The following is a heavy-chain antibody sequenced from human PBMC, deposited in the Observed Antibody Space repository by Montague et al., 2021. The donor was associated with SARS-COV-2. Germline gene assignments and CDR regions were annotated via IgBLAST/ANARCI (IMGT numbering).Heavy chain of an antibody. Sequence: SLRLSCXASGFTFSDYAMHWVRQAPGKGLEWVALISFDGTNDYTXDSVQGRFTSSRNNADNTLYLELTNLRPDDTATYYRARDVHSRRCSGVPCYSTNFDLWGHGTLVTVSS. CDR1: GFTFSDYA. D-gene: IGHD6-19*01. CDR2: ISFDGTND. J-gene: IGHJ4*01. CDR3: ARDVHSRRCSGVPCYSTNFDL. V-gene: IGHV3-30-3*01.